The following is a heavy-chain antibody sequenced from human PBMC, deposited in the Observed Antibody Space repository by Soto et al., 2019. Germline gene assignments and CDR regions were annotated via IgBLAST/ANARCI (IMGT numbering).Heavy chain of an antibody. CDR3: GNSGQHWVAYYFDF. J-gene: IGHJ4*02. D-gene: IGHD1-26*01. CDR2: ISGSGGST. CDR1: GFTFSSYA. Sequence: GGSLRLSCAASGFTFSSYAMSWVRQAPGKGLEWVSAISGSGGSTYYADSVKGRFTISRDNSKNTLYLQMNSLRAEDTAVYYYGNSGQHWVAYYFDFWGQGTLVTVSS. V-gene: IGHV3-23*01.